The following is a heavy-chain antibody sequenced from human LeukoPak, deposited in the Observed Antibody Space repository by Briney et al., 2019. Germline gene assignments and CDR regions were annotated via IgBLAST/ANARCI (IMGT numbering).Heavy chain of an antibody. Sequence: GGSLRLSCAASGFTFSSYWMSWVRQAPGKGLEWVANIKQDGSGKYYVDSVKGRFTISRDNAKNSLYLQMNSLRAEDTAVYNCAREIAAAYDAFDIWGQGTMVTVSS. CDR1: GFTFSSYW. D-gene: IGHD6-13*01. V-gene: IGHV3-7*01. CDR2: IKQDGSGK. J-gene: IGHJ3*02. CDR3: AREIAAAYDAFDI.